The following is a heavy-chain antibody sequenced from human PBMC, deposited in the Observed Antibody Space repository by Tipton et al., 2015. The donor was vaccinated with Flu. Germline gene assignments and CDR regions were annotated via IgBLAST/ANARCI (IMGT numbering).Heavy chain of an antibody. D-gene: IGHD3-10*01. J-gene: IGHJ6*02. Sequence: TLSLTCTVSGGSLSSFYWSWIRQPAGNGLEWFGRIYTSGSTKYNPSLKSRVTISVDTSKNQFSLKLSSVTASDTAVYYCARDDGDYGSESYHYYYGMDVWGQGTTVTVSS. CDR3: ARDDGDYGSESYHYYYGMDV. CDR1: GGSLSSFY. CDR2: IYTSGST. V-gene: IGHV4-4*07.